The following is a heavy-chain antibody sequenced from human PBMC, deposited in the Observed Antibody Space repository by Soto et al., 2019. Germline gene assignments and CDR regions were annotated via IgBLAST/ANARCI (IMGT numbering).Heavy chain of an antibody. CDR1: GFTFSSYG. D-gene: IGHD3-9*01. CDR3: AKKAEKYYDILTGYYDPGMDV. V-gene: IGHV3-30*18. Sequence: GGSLRLSCAASGFTFSSYGMHWVRQAPGKGLEWVAVISYDGSNKYYADSVKGQFTISRDNSKNTLYLQMNSLRAEDTAVYYCAKKAEKYYDILTGYYDPGMDVWGQGTTVTVSS. CDR2: ISYDGSNK. J-gene: IGHJ6*02.